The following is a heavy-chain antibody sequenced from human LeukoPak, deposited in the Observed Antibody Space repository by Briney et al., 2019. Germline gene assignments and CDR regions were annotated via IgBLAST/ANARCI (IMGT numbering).Heavy chain of an antibody. CDR2: INPNSVT. D-gene: IGHD4-11*01. Sequence: ASVKVSCRASGYTFTDYYIHWVRQAPGQGLEWMGWINPNSVTNYAQKFQGRVTMTRDTSISTAYLQWSSLKASDTAMYYCARYPSDYSNAGDYWGQGTLVTVSS. CDR3: ARYPSDYSNAGDY. CDR1: GYTFTDYY. V-gene: IGHV1-2*02. J-gene: IGHJ4*02.